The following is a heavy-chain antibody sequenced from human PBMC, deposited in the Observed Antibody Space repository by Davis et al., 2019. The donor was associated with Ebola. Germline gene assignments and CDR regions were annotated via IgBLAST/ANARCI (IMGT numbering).Heavy chain of an antibody. CDR1: GFTFSSYG. Sequence: GESLKISCAASGFTFSSYGMHWVRQAPGKGLEWVSLIWYDGSNKYYADSVKGRFTISRDNSKNTLYLQMNGLRAEDTAVYYCARDHIMGSQGRYYYYYGMDVWGQGTTVTVSS. J-gene: IGHJ6*02. D-gene: IGHD2-21*01. CDR2: IWYDGSNK. CDR3: ARDHIMGSQGRYYYYYGMDV. V-gene: IGHV3-33*01.